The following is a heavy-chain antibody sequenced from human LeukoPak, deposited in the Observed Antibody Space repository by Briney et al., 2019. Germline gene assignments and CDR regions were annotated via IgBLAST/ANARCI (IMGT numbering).Heavy chain of an antibody. CDR1: GYTFTTYG. CDR3: GRDYRSSFPMDV. D-gene: IGHD6-6*01. Sequence: GASVTVSFKASGYTFTTYGISWVRQAPGQGLAWLGWISAHNGDTNDAQKFQGRVSMTTDTSTSTAYLELRSLRSDYMAIYYCGRDYRSSFPMDVWGKGTTVTVSS. CDR2: ISAHNGDT. J-gene: IGHJ6*03. V-gene: IGHV1-18*03.